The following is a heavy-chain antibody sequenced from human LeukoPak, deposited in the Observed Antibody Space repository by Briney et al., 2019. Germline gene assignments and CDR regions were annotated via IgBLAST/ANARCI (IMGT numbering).Heavy chain of an antibody. D-gene: IGHD2-21*02. CDR1: GGSISSSSYY. CDR3: ARVRHCGGDCYGFDAFDI. V-gene: IGHV4-61*01. CDR2: IYYSGST. J-gene: IGHJ3*02. Sequence: PSETLSLTCTVSGGSISSSSYYWSWIRQPPGKGLEWIGYIYYSGSTNYNPSLKSRVTISVDTSKNQFSLKLSSVTAADTAVYYCARVRHCGGDCYGFDAFDIWGQGTMVTVSS.